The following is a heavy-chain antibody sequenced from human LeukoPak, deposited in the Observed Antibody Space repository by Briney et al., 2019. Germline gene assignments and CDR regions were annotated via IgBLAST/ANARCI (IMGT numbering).Heavy chain of an antibody. D-gene: IGHD6-13*01. CDR2: ISSSGSTI. CDR3: ARVAAAYYYYYGMDV. J-gene: IGHJ6*02. CDR1: GFTFSDYY. V-gene: IGHV3-11*01. Sequence: GGSLRLSCAASGFTFSDYYMSWLRQAPGKGLEWVSYISSSGSTIYYADSVKGRFTISRDNAKNSLYLQMNSLRAEDTAVYYCARVAAAYYYYYGMDVWGQGTTVTVSS.